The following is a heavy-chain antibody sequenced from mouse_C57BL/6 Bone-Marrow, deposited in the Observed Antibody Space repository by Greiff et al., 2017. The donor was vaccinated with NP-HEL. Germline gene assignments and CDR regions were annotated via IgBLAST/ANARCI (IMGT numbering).Heavy chain of an antibody. CDR3: ARPDSNYYYYAMDY. Sequence: QVQLQQSGAELARPGASVKLSCKASGYTFTSYGISWVKQRTGQGLEWIGEIYPRSGNTYYNDKFKGKATLTADKSTSTAYMELRSLTSEDSAVYFCARPDSNYYYYAMDYWGQGTSVTVSS. J-gene: IGHJ4*01. V-gene: IGHV1-81*01. D-gene: IGHD2-5*01. CDR2: IYPRSGNT. CDR1: GYTFTSYG.